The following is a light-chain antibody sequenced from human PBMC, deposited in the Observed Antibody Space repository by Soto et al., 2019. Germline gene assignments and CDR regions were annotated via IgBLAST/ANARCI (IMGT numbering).Light chain of an antibody. V-gene: IGKV3-15*01. CDR2: GAS. CDR3: QQYNTWPPWT. Sequence: EIVMTQSPATLSVSPGERATLSCRASQSVSSNLAWYQQKPGQAPSLLIYGASTRATSIPARFSGSGSGTEFTLTISSLQSEDFAVYYCQQYNTWPPWTFGQGTKVEIK. J-gene: IGKJ1*01. CDR1: QSVSSN.